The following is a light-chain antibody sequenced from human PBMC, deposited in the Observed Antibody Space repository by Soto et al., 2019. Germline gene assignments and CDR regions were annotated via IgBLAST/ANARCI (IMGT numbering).Light chain of an antibody. J-gene: IGKJ4*01. CDR2: GAS. CDR1: QSVSIN. V-gene: IGKV3-15*01. Sequence: EVVMTQSPAILSVSPGERAALSCRASQSVSINLAWIQQKPGQGPRLLIIGASTRATGVPDRFSGSGSATQFTLTISSLQSEDFGFYYCQQYKQWPVAFGGGTKVDI. CDR3: QQYKQWPVA.